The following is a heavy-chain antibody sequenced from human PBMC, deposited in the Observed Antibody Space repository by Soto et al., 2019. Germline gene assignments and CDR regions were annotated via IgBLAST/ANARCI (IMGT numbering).Heavy chain of an antibody. D-gene: IGHD3-10*01. CDR3: ARWDYYNSSSDY. CDR2: INPSGGSA. CDR1: GYTFSDYQ. J-gene: IGHJ4*02. V-gene: IGHV1-46*01. Sequence: QVQLVQSGAEVKKPGASVRISCKASGYTFSDYQIHWVRQAPGQGLEWMGVINPSGGSAGYAQKFQGRVTMTSDTSTSTVSMELSSLRFDDTAVYYCARWDYYNSSSDYWGQGTLVTVSS.